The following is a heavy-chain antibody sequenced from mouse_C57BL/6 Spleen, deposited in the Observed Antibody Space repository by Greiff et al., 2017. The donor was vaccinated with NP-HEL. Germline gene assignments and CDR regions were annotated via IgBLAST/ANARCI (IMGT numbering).Heavy chain of an antibody. CDR2: ISSGGSYT. D-gene: IGHD1-1*01. CDR3: ARHRGSSFFDY. J-gene: IGHJ2*01. V-gene: IGHV5-6*01. CDR1: GFTFSSYG. Sequence: EVKLMESGGDLVKPGGSLKLSCAASGFTFSSYGMSWVRQTPDKRLEWVATISSGGSYTYYPDSVKGRFTISRDNAKNTLYLQMSSLKSEDTAMYYCARHRGSSFFDYWGQGTTLTVSS.